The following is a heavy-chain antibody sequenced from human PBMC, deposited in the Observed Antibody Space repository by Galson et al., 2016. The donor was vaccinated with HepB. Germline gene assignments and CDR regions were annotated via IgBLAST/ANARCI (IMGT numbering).Heavy chain of an antibody. J-gene: IGHJ4*02. CDR2: IHHSGST. V-gene: IGHV4-4*02. Sequence: SETLSLTCSVSGDSINSTTWWSWVRQSPAQGLEWIGEIHHSGSTNYNPSLKSRVTMSVDKSENQFSLNLSSVTAADTAVYYCARVDFNCFFWGQGSLVTVSS. D-gene: IGHD1-1*01. CDR3: ARVDFNCFF. CDR1: GDSINSTTW.